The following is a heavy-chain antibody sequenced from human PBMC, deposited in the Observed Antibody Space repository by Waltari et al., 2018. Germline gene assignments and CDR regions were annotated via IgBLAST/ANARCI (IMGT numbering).Heavy chain of an antibody. Sequence: QVQLQESGPGLVKPSETLSLTCTISGGPISSYYWSSIRPPPGKRLELLGYISYTGSTNYNPSLKSRITMLVDTSKNQFSLRLTSVTAADTAVYYCARHYGSGTYPLDYWGQGTLVTVSS. CDR1: GGPISSYY. CDR3: ARHYGSGTYPLDY. J-gene: IGHJ4*02. D-gene: IGHD3-10*01. CDR2: ISYTGST. V-gene: IGHV4-59*01.